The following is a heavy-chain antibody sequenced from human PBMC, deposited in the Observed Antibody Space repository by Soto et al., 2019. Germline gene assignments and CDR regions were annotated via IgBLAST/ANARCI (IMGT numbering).Heavy chain of an antibody. CDR2: IRYGGNT. Sequence: TLSLTCTVSCGSVRSSNYYWAWIRQPPGKGLEWIGSIRYGGNTYSNPSLKSRLTISVDTSNNHVSLRLSSVTAADTAIYYSETVNIDFWSGYKYLCYSMDVWGQGTTVPVSS. J-gene: IGHJ6*02. CDR1: CGSVRSSNYY. CDR3: ETVNIDFWSGYKYLCYSMDV. D-gene: IGHD3-3*01. V-gene: IGHV4-39*02.